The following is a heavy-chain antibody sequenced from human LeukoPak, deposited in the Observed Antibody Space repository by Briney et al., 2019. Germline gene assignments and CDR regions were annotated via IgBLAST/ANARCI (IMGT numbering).Heavy chain of an antibody. D-gene: IGHD2/OR15-2a*01. J-gene: IGHJ6*01. Sequence: GGSLPQTCTASGFSLSGYWMSWVRQAPGQGLEWVANIGKDGSWIHYADSVKGRFTISRDNAKNSLSLQMNSLRADDTAIYYCARDLVIYANYY. CDR3: ARDLVIYANYY. V-gene: IGHV3-7*01. CDR1: GFSLSGYW. CDR2: IGKDGSWI.